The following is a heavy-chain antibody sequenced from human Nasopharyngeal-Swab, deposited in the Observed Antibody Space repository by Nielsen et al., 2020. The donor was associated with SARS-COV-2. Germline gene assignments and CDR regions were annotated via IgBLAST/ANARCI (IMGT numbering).Heavy chain of an antibody. CDR1: VGAISSRGYS. Sequence: TYAVSVGAISSRGYSWSWIRQPPGKGLEWIGYIYHSGSTYYNPSLKSRVTISVDRSKNQFSLKVSSVTAADTAVYYCAREGNSGFDYWGQGTLVTVSS. V-gene: IGHV4-30-2*01. J-gene: IGHJ4*02. CDR3: AREGNSGFDY. D-gene: IGHD1-26*01. CDR2: IYHSGST.